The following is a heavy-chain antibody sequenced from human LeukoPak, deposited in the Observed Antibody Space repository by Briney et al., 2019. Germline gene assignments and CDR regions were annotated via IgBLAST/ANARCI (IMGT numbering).Heavy chain of an antibody. CDR2: IYYSGST. D-gene: IGHD6-13*01. CDR1: GGSISNGTYY. J-gene: IGHJ4*02. CDR3: ARGDRYSSSWPFDF. Sequence: SETLSLTCIVSGGSISNGTYYWGWIRQPPGKGLEWIGSIYYSGSTYCNPSLKSRVTISVDTSKNQFSLKLSSVTAADTAVYYCARGDRYSSSWPFDFWGQGTLVTVSS. V-gene: IGHV4-39*07.